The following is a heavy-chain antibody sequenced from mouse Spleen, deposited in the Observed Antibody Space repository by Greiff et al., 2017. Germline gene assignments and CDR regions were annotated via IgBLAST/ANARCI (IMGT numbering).Heavy chain of an antibody. J-gene: IGHJ4*01. Sequence: QVQLQQPGAELVMPGASVKLSCKASGYTFTSYWMHWVKQRPGQGLEWIGEIDPSDSYTNYNQKFKGKATLTVDKSSSTAYMQLSSLTSEDSAVYYCARTGLTGTSYYAMDYWGQGTSVTVSS. CDR1: GYTFTSYW. V-gene: IGHV1-69*01. CDR2: IDPSDSYT. CDR3: ARTGLTGTSYYAMDY. D-gene: IGHD4-1*01.